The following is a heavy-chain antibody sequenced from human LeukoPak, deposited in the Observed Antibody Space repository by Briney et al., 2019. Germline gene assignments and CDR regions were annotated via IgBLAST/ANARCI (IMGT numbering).Heavy chain of an antibody. Sequence: ASVKVSCKASGYTFTGYYMHWVRQAPGQGLEWMGWINPNSGGTNYAQKFQGRVTMTRDTSISTAYMELSRLRSDDTAVYHCASLRGGFGELLVDIWGQGTMVTVSS. CDR2: INPNSGGT. V-gene: IGHV1-2*02. CDR3: ASLRGGFGELLVDI. D-gene: IGHD3-10*01. CDR1: GYTFTGYY. J-gene: IGHJ3*02.